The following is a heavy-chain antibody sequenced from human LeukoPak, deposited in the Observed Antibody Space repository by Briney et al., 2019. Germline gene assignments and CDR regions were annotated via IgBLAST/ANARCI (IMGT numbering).Heavy chain of an antibody. J-gene: IGHJ6*02. D-gene: IGHD3-22*01. CDR1: GGSISSYY. V-gene: IGHV4-4*07. Sequence: ASETLSLTCTVSGGSISSYYWSWIRQPAGKGLEWIGRIYTSGSTNYNPSLKSRVTISVDTSKNQFSLKLSSVTAADTAVYYCARGFPNYYDSSGYRATRYYYYGMDVWGQGTTVTVSS. CDR2: IYTSGST. CDR3: ARGFPNYYDSSGYRATRYYYYGMDV.